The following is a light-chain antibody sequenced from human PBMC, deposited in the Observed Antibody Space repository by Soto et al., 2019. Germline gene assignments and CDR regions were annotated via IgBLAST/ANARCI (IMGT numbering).Light chain of an antibody. CDR1: SSDIGDSNY. V-gene: IGLV2-14*03. CDR2: DVS. J-gene: IGLJ1*01. Sequence: QSALTQPASVSGSPGQSITISCTGTSSDIGDSNYVSWYQQHPGKAPKLVIYDVSNRPSGVSNRFSGSKSANTASLTISGLQAEDEADYYCSSFRSNSTSYVFGTGTKLTVL. CDR3: SSFRSNSTSYV.